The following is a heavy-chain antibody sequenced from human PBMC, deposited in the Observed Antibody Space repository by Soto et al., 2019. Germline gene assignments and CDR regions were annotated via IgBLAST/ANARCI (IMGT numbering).Heavy chain of an antibody. D-gene: IGHD3-3*01. CDR2: ISYDGSNK. CDR1: GFTFSSYG. Sequence: GSLRLSCAASGFTFSSYGMHWVRQAPGKGLEWVAVISYDGSNKYYADSVKGRFTISRDNSKNTLYLQMNSLRAEDTAVYYCAKDTTYYDFWSGYLVVYYYYGMDVWGQGTTVTVSS. V-gene: IGHV3-30*18. CDR3: AKDTTYYDFWSGYLVVYYYYGMDV. J-gene: IGHJ6*02.